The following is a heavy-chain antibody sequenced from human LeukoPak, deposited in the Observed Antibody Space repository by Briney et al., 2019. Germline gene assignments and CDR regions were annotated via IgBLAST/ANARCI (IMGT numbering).Heavy chain of an antibody. V-gene: IGHV5-51*01. CDR3: ARPRGYNAYDSFDY. J-gene: IGHJ4*02. CDR1: GYSFTIYW. D-gene: IGHD5-12*01. CDR2: IYPGDSET. Sequence: GESLKISCKGSGYSFTIYWIAWVRQMPGKGLEWMGLIYPGDSETRYSPSFQGQVTISADKSISTAYLQWTSLKASDTATYYCARPRGYNAYDSFDYWGQGTLVTVSS.